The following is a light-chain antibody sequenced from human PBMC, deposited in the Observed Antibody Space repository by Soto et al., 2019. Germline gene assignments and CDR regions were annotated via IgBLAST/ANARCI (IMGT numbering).Light chain of an antibody. Sequence: QSALAQPTSVSGSPGQSITISCTGTSSDVGNYKYVSWYQQHPGKAPKLMIYEVSNRPPGVSNRFSGSKSGNTASLTISGLQAEDETDYYCFSYTSSGTYVFGTG. CDR1: SSDVGNYKY. J-gene: IGLJ1*01. V-gene: IGLV2-14*01. CDR2: EVS. CDR3: FSYTSSGTYV.